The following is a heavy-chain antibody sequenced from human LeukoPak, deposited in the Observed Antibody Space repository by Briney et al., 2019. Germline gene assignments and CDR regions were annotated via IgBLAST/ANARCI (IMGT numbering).Heavy chain of an antibody. D-gene: IGHD2-8*01. CDR1: EFTFSTFA. J-gene: IGHJ6*03. Sequence: GGSLRLSCEASEFTFSTFAMIWVRQPPGKGLEWVSSISSSSSYIYYADSVKGRFTISRDNAKNSLYLQMNSLRAEDTGVYYCARSEMGYYYYYMDVWGKGTTVTVSS. CDR2: ISSSSSYI. CDR3: ARSEMGYYYYYMDV. V-gene: IGHV3-21*01.